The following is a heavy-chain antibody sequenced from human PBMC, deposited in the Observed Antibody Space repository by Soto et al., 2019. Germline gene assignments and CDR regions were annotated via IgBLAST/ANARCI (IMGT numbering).Heavy chain of an antibody. CDR3: ARQTYSGEKPSGLDV. J-gene: IGHJ6*02. V-gene: IGHV4-39*01. CDR1: GGSISSSSYY. D-gene: IGHD2-21*01. Sequence: QLQLQESGPGLVKPSETLSLTCTVSGGSISSSSYYWAWIRQPPGKGLEWIGSIYYSGRTYYNPCLKSRVTISVDTSKNQFSLKLSSVTAADAAVYYCARQTYSGEKPSGLDVWGQGTTVTVSS. CDR2: IYYSGRT.